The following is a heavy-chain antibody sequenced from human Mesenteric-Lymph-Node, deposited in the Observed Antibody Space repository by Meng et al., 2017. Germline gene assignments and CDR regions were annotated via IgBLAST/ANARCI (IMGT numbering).Heavy chain of an antibody. J-gene: IGHJ4*02. V-gene: IGHV3-7*01. CDR2: IKQDGSEK. Sequence: GESLKISCAASGFTFSSYWMNWVRQAPGKGLEWVANIKQDGSEKYYVDSVKGRFTISRDNAKNSLYLQMNSLRAEDTAVYYCARDLVRDIVVVPAAIRGEGRKDYWGQGTLVTVSS. CDR1: GFTFSSYW. D-gene: IGHD2-2*01. CDR3: ARDLVRDIVVVPAAIRGEGRKDY.